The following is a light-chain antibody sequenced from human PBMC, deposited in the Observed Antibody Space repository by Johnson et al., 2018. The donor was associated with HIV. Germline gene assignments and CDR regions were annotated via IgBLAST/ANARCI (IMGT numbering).Light chain of an antibody. CDR1: SSNIGNNF. CDR3: GTWDNSLRSGV. Sequence: QSVLTQPPSVSAAPGQTVNISCSGSSSNIGNNFVSWYQQLPGTAPKLLMYENNKRPSGIPDRFSGSKSGTSATLDITGLQTGDEADYYCGTWDNSLRSGVFGAGTEVTVL. V-gene: IGLV1-51*02. CDR2: ENN. J-gene: IGLJ1*01.